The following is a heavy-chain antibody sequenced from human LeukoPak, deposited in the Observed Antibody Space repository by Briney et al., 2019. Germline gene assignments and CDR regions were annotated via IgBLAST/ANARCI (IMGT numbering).Heavy chain of an antibody. Sequence: GSLRLSCAASGLTFSSYAMSWVRQAPGKGLEWVSTISGSGGSTYYADSVKGRFTISRDNSKNTLYLQMNSLRAEDTAVYYCAKDQNYYDKNFDYWGQGTLVTVSS. CDR2: ISGSGGST. CDR1: GLTFSSYA. D-gene: IGHD3-22*01. V-gene: IGHV3-23*01. CDR3: AKDQNYYDKNFDY. J-gene: IGHJ4*02.